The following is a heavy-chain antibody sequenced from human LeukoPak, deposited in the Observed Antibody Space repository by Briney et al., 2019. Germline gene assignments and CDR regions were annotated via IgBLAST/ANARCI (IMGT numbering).Heavy chain of an antibody. CDR1: GFTFGDYA. CDR2: IRSKAYGGTT. V-gene: IGHV3-49*04. D-gene: IGHD4-17*01. J-gene: IGHJ4*02. Sequence: GGSLRLSCTASGFTFGDYAMSWVRQAPGKGLEWVGFIRSKAYGGTTENAASVKGRFTISRDDSKTIAYLQMNSLKTEDTALYYCTRMYGDSLVRLDYWGQGTLVTVSS. CDR3: TRMYGDSLVRLDY.